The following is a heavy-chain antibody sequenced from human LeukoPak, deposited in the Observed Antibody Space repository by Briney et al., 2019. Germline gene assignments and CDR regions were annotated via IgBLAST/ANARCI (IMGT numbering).Heavy chain of an antibody. CDR2: INHSGST. CDR3: ARGRSWYGGVWFDP. J-gene: IGHJ5*02. CDR1: GGSFSGYY. D-gene: IGHD6-13*01. V-gene: IGHV4-34*01. Sequence: PSETLSLTCAVYGGSFSGYYWSWIRQPPGKGLERIGEINHSGSTNYNPSLKSRVTISVDTSKNQFSLKLSSVTAADTAVYYCARGRSWYGGVWFDPWGQGTLVTVSS.